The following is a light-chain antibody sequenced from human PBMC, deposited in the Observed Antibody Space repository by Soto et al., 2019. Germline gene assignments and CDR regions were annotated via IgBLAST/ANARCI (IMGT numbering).Light chain of an antibody. CDR3: GAHHGSGSNFVYLV. J-gene: IGLJ2*01. V-gene: IGLV9-49*01. Sequence: QSVLTQPPSASASLGASVTLTCTLSSGYSNYKVDWYQQRPGKGPRFVMRVGTGGIVGSKGDGIPDRFSVLGSGLNRYLTIKNILEGDERDYHRGAHHGSGSNFVYLVFGGGTKLTVL. CDR1: SGYSNYK. CDR2: VGTGGIVG.